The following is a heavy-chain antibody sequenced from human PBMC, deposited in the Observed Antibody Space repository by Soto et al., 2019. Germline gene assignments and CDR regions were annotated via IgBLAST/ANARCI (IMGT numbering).Heavy chain of an antibody. CDR1: GGSISSYY. D-gene: IGHD5-12*01. J-gene: IGHJ4*02. CDR2: IYYSGST. V-gene: IGHV4-59*01. Sequence: QVQLQESGPGLVKPSETLSLTCTVSGGSISSYYWSWIRQPPGKGLEWIGYIYYSGSTNYNPSLKSRVTISVDTSKNQFSLKLSSVTAADTAVYYCAREGMATHGDYFDYCGQGTLVTVSS. CDR3: AREGMATHGDYFDY.